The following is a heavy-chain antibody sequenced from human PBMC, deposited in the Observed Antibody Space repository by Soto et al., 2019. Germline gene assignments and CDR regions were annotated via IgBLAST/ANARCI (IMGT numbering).Heavy chain of an antibody. D-gene: IGHD4-17*01. CDR2: ISGSGGST. CDR1: GFTFSSYA. J-gene: IGHJ4*02. V-gene: IGHV3-23*01. CDR3: AKDPFIMTTVTFYYFDY. Sequence: PGGSLRLSCAVSGFTFSSYAMSWVRQAPGKGLEWVSAISGSGGSTYYADSVKGRFTISRDNSKNTLYLQMNSLRAEDTAVYYCAKDPFIMTTVTFYYFDYWGQGTLVTVSS.